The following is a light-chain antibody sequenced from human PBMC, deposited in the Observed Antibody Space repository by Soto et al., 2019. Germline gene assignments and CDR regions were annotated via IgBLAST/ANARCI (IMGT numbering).Light chain of an antibody. CDR1: SSDVGGYNY. CDR2: AVT. Sequence: QSVLTQPRSVSGSPGQSVTISCTGTSSDVGGYNYVSWYQQHPGKAPELMIYAVTQRPSGVPDRFSGSKSGNTASLTISGLQAEDEADYFCKSYAGSNTYVFGSGTKVTVL. V-gene: IGLV2-11*01. J-gene: IGLJ1*01. CDR3: KSYAGSNTYV.